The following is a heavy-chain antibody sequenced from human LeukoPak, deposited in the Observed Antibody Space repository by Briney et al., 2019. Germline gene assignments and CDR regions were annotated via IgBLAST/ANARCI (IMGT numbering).Heavy chain of an antibody. CDR2: INPNSGGT. J-gene: IGHJ3*02. CDR1: GGSFSNYA. CDR3: ARERELLRLARAFDI. Sequence: ASVKVPCKASGGSFSNYAFSWVRQAPGQGLEWMGWINPNSGGTNYAQKFQGRVTMTRDTSISTAYMELSRLRSDDTAVYYCARERELLRLARAFDIWGQGTMVTVSS. V-gene: IGHV1-2*02. D-gene: IGHD1-26*01.